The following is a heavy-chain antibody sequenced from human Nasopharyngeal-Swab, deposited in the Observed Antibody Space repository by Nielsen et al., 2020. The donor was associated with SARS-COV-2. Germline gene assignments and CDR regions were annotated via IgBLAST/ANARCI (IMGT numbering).Heavy chain of an antibody. D-gene: IGHD5-12*01. V-gene: IGHV3-7*01. J-gene: IGHJ6*02. CDR2: IKQDGSEK. CDR1: GFTFSSYW. Sequence: GGSLRLSCAASGFTFSSYWMSWVRQAPGKGLEWVANIKQDGSEKYYVDSVKGRFTISRDNSKNTLYLQMNSLRAEDTAVYYCAREFTVTQTSPYSGYAVYYYYGMDVWGQGTTVTVSS. CDR3: AREFTVTQTSPYSGYAVYYYYGMDV.